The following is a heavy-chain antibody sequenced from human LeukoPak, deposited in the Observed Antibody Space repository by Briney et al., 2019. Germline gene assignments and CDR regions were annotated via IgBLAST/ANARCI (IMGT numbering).Heavy chain of an antibody. J-gene: IGHJ4*02. Sequence: GESLKISCKGSGYRFTSYWIGWVRQMPGKGLEWMGIIYPGDSDTRYSPSFQGQVTISADTSISTAYLQWSSLKASDTAMYYCARRRSSSCFDYWGQGTLVTVSS. CDR3: ARRRSSSCFDY. CDR1: GYRFTSYW. V-gene: IGHV5-51*01. D-gene: IGHD6-6*01. CDR2: IYPGDSDT.